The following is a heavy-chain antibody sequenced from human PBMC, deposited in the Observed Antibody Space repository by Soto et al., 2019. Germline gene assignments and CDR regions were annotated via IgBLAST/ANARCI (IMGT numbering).Heavy chain of an antibody. CDR3: ARGIPRGYSYGSYYFDY. CDR2: IYSGGRT. J-gene: IGHJ4*02. Sequence: GGSLRLSCAASGFTVSSNYMTWVRQAPGKGLEWVSVIYSGGRTYYADSVRGRFTISRDNSKNTLYLQMNSLRAEDTAVYYCARGIPRGYSYGSYYFDYWGQGTLVTVSS. CDR1: GFTVSSNY. V-gene: IGHV3-53*01. D-gene: IGHD5-18*01.